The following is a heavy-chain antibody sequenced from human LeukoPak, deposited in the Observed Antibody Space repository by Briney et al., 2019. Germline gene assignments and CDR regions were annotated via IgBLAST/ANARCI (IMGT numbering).Heavy chain of an antibody. CDR1: GGSFSGYY. Sequence: SQTLSPTCAVNGGSFSGYYWSWIRQPPGKGLEWIGEINHSGSTNYNPSLKSRVTISVDTSKNQFSLKVRSVTAADRAVYYCARGRSSIAVAGTPYYYYCMDVWGKGTTVTVSS. D-gene: IGHD6-19*01. CDR3: ARGRSSIAVAGTPYYYYCMDV. J-gene: IGHJ6*03. V-gene: IGHV4-34*01. CDR2: INHSGST.